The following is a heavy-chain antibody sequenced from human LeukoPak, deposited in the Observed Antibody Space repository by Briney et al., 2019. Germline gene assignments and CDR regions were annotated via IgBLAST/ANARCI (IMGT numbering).Heavy chain of an antibody. CDR3: ARHDGEQLEDYYYYGMDV. Sequence: GESLKISCKGSGYSFTSYRIGWVRQMPGKGLEWIGIIYPGDSDTRYSPSFQGQVTISADKSISTAYLQWSSLKASDTAMYYCARHDGEQLEDYYYYGMDVWGKGTTVTVSS. V-gene: IGHV5-51*01. CDR1: GYSFTSYR. CDR2: IYPGDSDT. J-gene: IGHJ6*04. D-gene: IGHD6-13*01.